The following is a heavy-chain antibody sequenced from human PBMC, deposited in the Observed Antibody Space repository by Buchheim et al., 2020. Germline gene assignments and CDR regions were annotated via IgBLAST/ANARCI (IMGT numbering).Heavy chain of an antibody. D-gene: IGHD3-16*01. CDR1: GDSIGSSHW. Sequence: QVQLQESGPGLVKLSGTLSLSCAVSGDSIGSSHWWTWVRQPPGKGLEWIGEIYRSGTTNYSPSLKSRVTMSADGSKNQFSLKLTSVTAADTAVYYCARGQYASGWGEIDYWGQGTL. CDR3: ARGQYASGWGEIDY. CDR2: IYRSGTT. J-gene: IGHJ4*02. V-gene: IGHV4-4*02.